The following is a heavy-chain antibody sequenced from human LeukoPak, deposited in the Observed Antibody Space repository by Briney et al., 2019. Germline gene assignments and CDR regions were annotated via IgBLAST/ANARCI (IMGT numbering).Heavy chain of an antibody. CDR3: ARVLVVVAPPPDY. V-gene: IGHV3-48*01. J-gene: IGHJ4*02. CDR1: GFTFSSYS. CDR2: ISSSSSTI. Sequence: GGSLRLSCAASGFTFSSYSMNWVRQAPGKGLEWVSYISSSSSTIYYADSVKGRFTISRDNAKNSLYLQMNSLRAEDTAVYYCARVLVVVAPPPDYWGQGTLVTVSS. D-gene: IGHD2-15*01.